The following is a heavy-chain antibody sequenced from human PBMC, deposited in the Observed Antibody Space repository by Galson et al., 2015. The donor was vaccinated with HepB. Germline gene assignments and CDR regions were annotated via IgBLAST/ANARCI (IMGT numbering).Heavy chain of an antibody. J-gene: IGHJ4*02. D-gene: IGHD6-13*01. CDR3: APTRGSSSWYPFDY. V-gene: IGHV1-2*02. CDR1: GYTFTGYC. Sequence: VKVSCKASGYTFTGYCMHWVRQAPGQGLEWMGWINPNSGGTNYAQKFQGRVTMTRDTSISTAYMELSRLRSDDTAVYYCAPTRGSSSWYPFDYWGQGTLVTVSS. CDR2: INPNSGGT.